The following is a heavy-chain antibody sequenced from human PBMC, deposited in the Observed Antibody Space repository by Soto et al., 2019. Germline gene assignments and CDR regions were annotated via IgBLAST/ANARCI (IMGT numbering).Heavy chain of an antibody. Sequence: QVQLVQSGAEVKKPGSSVKVSCKASGGTFSSYAISWVRQAPGQGLEGRGGIIPIFGTANYAQKFQGRVTITADESTSTAYMELSSLRSEDTAVYYCARGNTYYYDSSGYMPPNWFDPWGQGTLVTVSS. CDR3: ARGNTYYYDSSGYMPPNWFDP. J-gene: IGHJ5*02. D-gene: IGHD3-22*01. CDR2: IIPIFGTA. V-gene: IGHV1-69*01. CDR1: GGTFSSYA.